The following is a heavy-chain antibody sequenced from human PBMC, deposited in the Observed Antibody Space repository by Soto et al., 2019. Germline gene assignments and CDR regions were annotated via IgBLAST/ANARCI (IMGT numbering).Heavy chain of an antibody. CDR1: GYTFTSYG. Sequence: ASVKVSCKASGYTFTSYGISWVRQAPGQGLEWMGWISAYNGNTNYAQKLQGRVSMTTDTSTSTASMELRSLRSDDTAVYYCARPHGSSGYSSYCGMDVWGQGTTVTVSS. D-gene: IGHD3-22*01. J-gene: IGHJ6*02. CDR2: ISAYNGNT. CDR3: ARPHGSSGYSSYCGMDV. V-gene: IGHV1-18*01.